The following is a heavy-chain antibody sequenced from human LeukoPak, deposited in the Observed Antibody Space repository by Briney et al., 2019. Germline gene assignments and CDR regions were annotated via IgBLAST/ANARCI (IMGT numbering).Heavy chain of an antibody. D-gene: IGHD1-26*01. J-gene: IGHJ5*02. CDR3: TRDSGTYNWLDP. CDR2: IDKESQFYATAT. Sequence: PGGTLRLSCTASGFAFSGSAVHWGRQSSEKGLEWVGHIDKESQFYATATAYAASVEGRLTISRDVSKNTECLQMNSLKTEDTALYFCTRDSGTYNWLDPWGQGTLVTVSS. CDR1: GFAFSGSA. V-gene: IGHV3-73*01.